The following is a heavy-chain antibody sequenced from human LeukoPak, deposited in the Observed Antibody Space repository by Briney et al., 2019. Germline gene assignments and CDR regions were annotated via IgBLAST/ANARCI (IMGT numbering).Heavy chain of an antibody. V-gene: IGHV3-30*04. Sequence: GGSLRLSCAASGFTFSSYAMHWVRQAPGKGLEWVAVISYDGSNKYYADSVKGRFTISRDNSKNTLYLQMNSLRAEDTAVYYCAKDRSPYSGYSSSRTEYFQHWGQGTLVTVSS. D-gene: IGHD6-13*01. J-gene: IGHJ1*01. CDR3: AKDRSPYSGYSSSRTEYFQH. CDR1: GFTFSSYA. CDR2: ISYDGSNK.